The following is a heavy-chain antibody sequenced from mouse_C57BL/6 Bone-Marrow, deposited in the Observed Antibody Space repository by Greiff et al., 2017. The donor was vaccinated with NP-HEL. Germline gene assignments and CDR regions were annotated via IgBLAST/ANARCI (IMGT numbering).Heavy chain of an antibody. D-gene: IGHD4-1*01. CDR2: IRSKSNNYAT. V-gene: IGHV10-1*01. CDR3: VVGRLYYFDY. CDR1: GFSFNTYA. Sequence: EVKLVESGGGLVQPKGSLKLSCAASGFSFNTYAMNWVRQAPGKGLEWVARIRSKSNNYATYYADSVKDRFTISRDDSESMLYLQMNNLKTEDTAMYYCVVGRLYYFDYWGQGTTLTVSS. J-gene: IGHJ2*01.